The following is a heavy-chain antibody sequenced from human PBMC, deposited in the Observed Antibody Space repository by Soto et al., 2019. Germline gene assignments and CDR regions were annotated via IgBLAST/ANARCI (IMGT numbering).Heavy chain of an antibody. D-gene: IGHD2-15*01. V-gene: IGHV1-18*01. CDR1: GYTFTSYG. J-gene: IGHJ6*02. Sequence: XSVKVSCGASGYTFTSYGISWVRQAPGQGLEWMGWISAYNGNTNYAQKLQGRVTMTTDTSTSTAYMELRSLRSDDTAVYYCAVGWLVLNGMDVWGQGTTVTVSS. CDR3: AVGWLVLNGMDV. CDR2: ISAYNGNT.